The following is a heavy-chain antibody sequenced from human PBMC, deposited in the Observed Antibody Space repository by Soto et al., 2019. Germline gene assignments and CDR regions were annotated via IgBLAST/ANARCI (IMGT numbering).Heavy chain of an antibody. Sequence: ECRFASYWSRRIRKIPGKGLEGMGILYPGASDTRSSPSFQGQVTISADKSISTAYLQWSSLKASDTAMYYCARHKITMVRGVTGYYYGMDVWGQGTTVTVSS. CDR3: ARHKITMVRGVTGYYYGMDV. CDR2: LYPGASDT. J-gene: IGHJ6*02. D-gene: IGHD3-10*01. V-gene: IGHV5-51*01. CDR1: ECRFASYW.